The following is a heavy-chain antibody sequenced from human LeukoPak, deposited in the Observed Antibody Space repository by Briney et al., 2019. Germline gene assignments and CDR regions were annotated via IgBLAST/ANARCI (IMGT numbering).Heavy chain of an antibody. D-gene: IGHD6-13*01. V-gene: IGHV4-59*01. CDR1: GGSIGSYY. CDR2: IYYSGST. Sequence: PSETLSLTCTVSGGSIGSYYWSWLRQPPGKGLEWIGYIYYSGSTNYNPSLKSRVTISVDTSKNQFSLKLSSVTAADTAVYYCARGGGIAGRGINWFDPWGQGTLVTVSS. J-gene: IGHJ5*02. CDR3: ARGGGIAGRGINWFDP.